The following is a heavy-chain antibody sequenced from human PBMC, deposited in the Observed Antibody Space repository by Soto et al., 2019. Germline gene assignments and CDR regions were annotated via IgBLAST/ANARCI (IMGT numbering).Heavy chain of an antibody. CDR3: AKRRGDHSNYSWGIDV. J-gene: IGHJ6*02. D-gene: IGHD4-4*01. Sequence: RLSCSASGFTFSIYAMHWVRQAPGKGLEYVSSISGDGESTHYADSVKGRFTISRDNSKNTVYLEMNSLRDEDTAVYYCAKRRGDHSNYSWGIDVWGQGTTVTVSS. CDR2: ISGDGEST. V-gene: IGHV3-64*04. CDR1: GFTFSIYA.